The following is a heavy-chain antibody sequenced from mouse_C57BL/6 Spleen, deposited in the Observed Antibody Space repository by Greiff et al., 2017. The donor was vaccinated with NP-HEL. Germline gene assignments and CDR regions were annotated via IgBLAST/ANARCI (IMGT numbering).Heavy chain of an antibody. CDR1: GYAFTNYL. CDR2: INPGSGGT. CDR3: ARAAAY. V-gene: IGHV1-54*01. Sequence: QVQLQQSGAELVRPGTSVKVSCKASGYAFTNYLIEWVKQRPGQGLEWIGVINPGSGGTNYNEKFKGKATLTADKSSSTAYMQLSSLTSEDSAVYFCARAAAYWGQGTLSLSLQ. J-gene: IGHJ3*01.